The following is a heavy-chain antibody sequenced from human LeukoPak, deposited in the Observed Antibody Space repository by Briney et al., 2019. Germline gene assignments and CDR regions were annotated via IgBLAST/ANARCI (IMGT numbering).Heavy chain of an antibody. D-gene: IGHD5-12*01. J-gene: IGHJ4*02. CDR2: ISSSSSTI. CDR3: ARANSGYDFTL. CDR1: GFTFGSYA. V-gene: IGHV3-48*01. Sequence: PGGSLRLSCAASGFTFGSYAMNWVRQAPGKGQQWVSYISSSSSTIYYADSVKGRFTISRDNAKNSLYLQMNSLRAEDTAVYYCARANSGYDFTLWGQGTLVTVSS.